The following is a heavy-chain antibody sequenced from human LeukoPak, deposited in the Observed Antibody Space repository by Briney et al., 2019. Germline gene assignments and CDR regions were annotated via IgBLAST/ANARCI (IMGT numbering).Heavy chain of an antibody. Sequence: PGGSLRLSCAASGFTFSSYEMNWVRQAPGKGLEWVSCISSSGSTIYYADSVNGRFTISRDNAKNSLYLQMNSLRAEDTAVYYCARGKRGYGSYWGQGTLVTVSS. J-gene: IGHJ4*02. V-gene: IGHV3-48*03. CDR3: ARGKRGYGSY. CDR2: ISSSGSTI. CDR1: GFTFSSYE. D-gene: IGHD3-10*01.